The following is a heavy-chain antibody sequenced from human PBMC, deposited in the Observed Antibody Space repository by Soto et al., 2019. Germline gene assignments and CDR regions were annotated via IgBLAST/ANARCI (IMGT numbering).Heavy chain of an antibody. CDR1: GFTFSSYT. CDR2: ISGSGSST. V-gene: IGHV3-23*01. D-gene: IGHD7-27*01. CDR3: AKAWGIDY. J-gene: IGHJ4*02. Sequence: GESLKISCAASGFTFSSYTMSWVRQAPGKGLEWVSTISGSGSSTYSADSVKGRFTISRDNSKNTLYLQMNSLRVEDTAIYYCAKAWGIDYWGQGPLVTVS.